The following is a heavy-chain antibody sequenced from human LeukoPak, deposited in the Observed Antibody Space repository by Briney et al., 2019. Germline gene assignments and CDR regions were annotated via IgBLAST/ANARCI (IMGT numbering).Heavy chain of an antibody. CDR2: IRYDGSNK. CDR1: GFTFSSYG. J-gene: IGHJ4*02. Sequence: SGGSLRLSCAASGFTFSSYGMHWVRQAPGKGLEWVAFIRYDGSNKYYADSVKGRFTISRDNSKNTLYLQMNSLRAEDTAVYYCAKETSSGWYTKGYWGQGTLVTVSS. D-gene: IGHD6-19*01. V-gene: IGHV3-30*02. CDR3: AKETSSGWYTKGY.